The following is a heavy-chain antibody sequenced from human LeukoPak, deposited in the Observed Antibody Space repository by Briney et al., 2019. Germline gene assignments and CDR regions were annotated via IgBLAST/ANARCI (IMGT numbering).Heavy chain of an antibody. J-gene: IGHJ4*02. CDR1: GGSFSGYY. CDR2: INHSGST. Sequence: SETLSLTCAVYGGSFSGYYWSWIRQPPGKGLEWIGEINHSGSTNYNPSLKSRVTISVDTSKNQFSLKLSSVTAADTAVCYCARGLRQLVRSWHYWGQGTLVTVSS. CDR3: ARGLRQLVRSWHY. V-gene: IGHV4-34*01. D-gene: IGHD6-6*01.